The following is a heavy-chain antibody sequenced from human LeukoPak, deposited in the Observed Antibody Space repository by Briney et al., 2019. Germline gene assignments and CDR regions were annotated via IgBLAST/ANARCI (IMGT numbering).Heavy chain of an antibody. CDR3: APFQDILTGYYLLDY. Sequence: GGSPRLSCAASGFTFSSYSMIWVRQAPGKGLEWVSSIGSSSSYIYYVDSVKGRFTISRDNAKNSLYLQMNGLRAEDTAVYYCAPFQDILTGYYLLDYWGQGTLVTVSS. J-gene: IGHJ4*02. D-gene: IGHD3-9*01. V-gene: IGHV3-21*01. CDR1: GFTFSSYS. CDR2: IGSSSSYI.